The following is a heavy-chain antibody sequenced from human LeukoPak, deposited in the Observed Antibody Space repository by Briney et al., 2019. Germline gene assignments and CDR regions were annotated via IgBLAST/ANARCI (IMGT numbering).Heavy chain of an antibody. Sequence: GGSLRLSCAASGFTFSSYAMSWVRQAPGKGLEWVSAISGSGGSTYYADSVKGRFTISRDNSKNTLYLQMNSLRAEDTAVYYCAKGAVPAALYYFYYYMDVWGKGTTVTVSS. D-gene: IGHD2-2*01. CDR3: AKGAVPAALYYFYYYMDV. CDR2: ISGSGGST. CDR1: GFTFSSYA. V-gene: IGHV3-23*01. J-gene: IGHJ6*03.